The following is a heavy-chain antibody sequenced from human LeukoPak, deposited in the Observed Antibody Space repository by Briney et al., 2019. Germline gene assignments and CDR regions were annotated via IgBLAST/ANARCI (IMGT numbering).Heavy chain of an antibody. Sequence: SETLSLTCTVSGGSVSSYFWSWVRQTPGQGLEWIGYVYYGGTTSYSPSLKSRVTMSIDRSKNEFSLTLFSVTAADAANYYCARDCTGGTCYPPSDGFDIWGQGTKVTVSS. D-gene: IGHD2-15*01. CDR3: ARDCTGGTCYPPSDGFDI. V-gene: IGHV4-59*02. CDR1: GGSVSSYF. CDR2: VYYGGTT. J-gene: IGHJ3*02.